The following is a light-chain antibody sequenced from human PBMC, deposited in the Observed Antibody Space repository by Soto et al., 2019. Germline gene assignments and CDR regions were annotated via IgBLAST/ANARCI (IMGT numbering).Light chain of an antibody. J-gene: IGLJ1*01. V-gene: IGLV2-8*01. CDR2: EVV. CDR1: KNDIGVYDF. Sequence: QSALTQPPSASGSPGQSVTISCTGTKNDIGVYDFVSWYQHHPGKAPRLIIYEVVQRPSGVPDRFSGSKSGNMASLTVSGLQAADEADYFCKSYAGSNTDVFGSGTKVTVL. CDR3: KSYAGSNTDV.